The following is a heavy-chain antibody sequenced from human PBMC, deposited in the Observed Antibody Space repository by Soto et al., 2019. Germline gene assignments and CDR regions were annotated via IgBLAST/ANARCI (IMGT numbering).Heavy chain of an antibody. CDR3: AREAEHYYYYGMDV. CDR1: GYTFTSYA. Sequence: ASVKVSCKASGYTFTSYAMHWVRQAPGQRLEWMGWINAGNGNTKYSQKFQGRVTITRDTSASTAYMELSSLRSEDTAVYYCAREAEHYYYYGMDVWGQGTTVTAP. CDR2: INAGNGNT. J-gene: IGHJ6*02. V-gene: IGHV1-3*01. D-gene: IGHD2-15*01.